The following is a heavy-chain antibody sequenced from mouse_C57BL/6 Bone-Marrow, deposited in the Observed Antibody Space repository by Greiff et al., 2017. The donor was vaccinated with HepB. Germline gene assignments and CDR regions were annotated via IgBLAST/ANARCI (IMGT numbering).Heavy chain of an antibody. CDR2: ICNGGGST. V-gene: IGHV5-12*01. CDR1: GFTFSDYY. Sequence: DVMLVDSGGGLVQPGGSLKLSCAASGFTFSDYYMYWVRQTPEKRLEWVAYICNGGGSTYYPDTVKGRFTISRDNAKNTLYLQMSRLKSEDTAMYYCARRLYSYAMDYWGQGTSVTVSS. D-gene: IGHD2-1*01. J-gene: IGHJ4*01. CDR3: ARRLYSYAMDY.